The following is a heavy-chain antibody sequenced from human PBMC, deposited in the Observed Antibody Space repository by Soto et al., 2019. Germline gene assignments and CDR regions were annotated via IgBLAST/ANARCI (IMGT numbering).Heavy chain of an antibody. CDR1: GYTFTSYG. J-gene: IGHJ3*02. D-gene: IGHD1-7*01. V-gene: IGHV1-18*04. Sequence: GASVKVSCKASGYTFTSYGISWVRQAPGQGLEWMGWISAYNGNTNYAQKLQGRVTMTTDTSTSTAYMELRSLRSDDTAVYYCARERKAVNNWNYFSTPTPIDAFDIWGQGTMVTV. CDR2: ISAYNGNT. CDR3: ARERKAVNNWNYFSTPTPIDAFDI.